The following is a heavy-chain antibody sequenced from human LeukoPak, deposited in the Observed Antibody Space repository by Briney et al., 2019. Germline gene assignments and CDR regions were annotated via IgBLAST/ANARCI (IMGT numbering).Heavy chain of an antibody. CDR2: IIPILGTA. CDR3: ARGHYGSAFPWEYYYGMDV. V-gene: IGHV1-69*13. J-gene: IGHJ6*04. D-gene: IGHD3-10*01. CDR1: GGTFSSYA. Sequence: ASVKVSCKASGGTFSSYAISWVRQAPGQGLEWMGGIIPILGTANYAQKFQGRVTITADESTSTAYMELSSLRSEDTAVYYCARGHYGSAFPWEYYYGMDVWGKGTTVTVSS.